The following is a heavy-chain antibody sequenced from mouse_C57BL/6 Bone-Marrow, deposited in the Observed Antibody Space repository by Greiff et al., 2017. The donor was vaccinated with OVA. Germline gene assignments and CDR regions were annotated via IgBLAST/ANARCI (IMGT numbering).Heavy chain of an antibody. V-gene: IGHV1-61*01. D-gene: IGHD3-3*01. J-gene: IGHJ3*01. CDR2: IYPSDSET. CDR1: GYTFTSYW. Sequence: QVQLQQPGAELVRPGSSVKLSCKASGYTFTSYWMAWVKQRPGQGLEWIGNIYPSDSETHYNQKFKDKATLTVDKSSSTAYMQLSSLTSEDSAVYYCARGTEFAYWGQGTLVTVSA. CDR3: ARGTEFAY.